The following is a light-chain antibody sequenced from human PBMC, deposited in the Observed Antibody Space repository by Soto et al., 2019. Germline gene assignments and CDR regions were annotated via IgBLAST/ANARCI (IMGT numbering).Light chain of an antibody. CDR3: SSYTSSSTLGV. Sequence: QSARPQPASVSGSPGQSITMSCTGTTSDVGGYNYLSWYQQHPGRAPKLMIYDVSNRPSGVSNRFSGSKSGNTASLTISGLQAEDEADYYCSSYTSSSTLGVFGIGTKLTVL. J-gene: IGLJ1*01. CDR2: DVS. CDR1: TSDVGGYNY. V-gene: IGLV2-14*01.